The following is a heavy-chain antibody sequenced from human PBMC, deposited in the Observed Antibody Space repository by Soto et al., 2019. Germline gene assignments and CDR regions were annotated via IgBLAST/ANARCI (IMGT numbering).Heavy chain of an antibody. CDR2: ISGSGGST. CDR1: GFTFSSYA. V-gene: IGHV3-23*01. J-gene: IGHJ4*02. Sequence: PGGSLRLSCAASGFTFSSYAMIWVRQAPGKGLEWVSAISGSGGSTYYADSVKGRFTISRDNSKNTLYPQMNSLRAEDTAVYYCAKGGTMIVAPSDWGQGTLVTVSS. D-gene: IGHD3-22*01. CDR3: AKGGTMIVAPSD.